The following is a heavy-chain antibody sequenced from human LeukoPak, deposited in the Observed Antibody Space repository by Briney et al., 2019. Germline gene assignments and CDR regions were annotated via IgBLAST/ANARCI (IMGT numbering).Heavy chain of an antibody. CDR2: INHSGST. V-gene: IGHV4-34*01. D-gene: IGHD3-3*01. Sequence: PSETLSLTCAVYGGSFSGYYWSWIRQPPGKGLEWIGEINHSGSTNYNPSLKSRVTISVDTSKNQSSLKLSSVTAADTAVYYCARVGPLLRFLEWLSSYYFDYWGQGTLVTVSS. CDR3: ARVGPLLRFLEWLSSYYFDY. J-gene: IGHJ4*02. CDR1: GGSFSGYY.